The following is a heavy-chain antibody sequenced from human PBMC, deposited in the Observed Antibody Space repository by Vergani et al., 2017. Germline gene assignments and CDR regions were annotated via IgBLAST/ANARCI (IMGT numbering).Heavy chain of an antibody. CDR2: IYYSGST. D-gene: IGHD1-20*01. V-gene: IGHV4-59*01. CDR1: GGSISSYY. J-gene: IGHJ4*02. CDR3: ARGSITGMIPHSKRHTARFNY. Sequence: QVQLQESGPGLVKPSETLSLTCTVSGGSISSYYWSWIRQPPGKGLEWIGYIYYSGSTNYNPSLKSRVTISVDTSKNQFSLKLSSVTAADTAVYYCARGSITGMIPHSKRHTARFNYWGQGTLVTVSS.